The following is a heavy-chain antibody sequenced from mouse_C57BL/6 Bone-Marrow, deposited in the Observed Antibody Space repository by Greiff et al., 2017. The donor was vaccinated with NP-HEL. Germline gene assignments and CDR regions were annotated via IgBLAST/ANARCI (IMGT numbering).Heavy chain of an antibody. D-gene: IGHD1-1*01. Sequence: QVQLQQSGAELARPGASVKLSCKASGYTFTSYGISWVKQRTGQGLEWIGEIYPRSGNTYYNEKFKGKATLTADKSSSTAYMELRSLTSEDSAVYFCARGDYGSPLDYWGQGTTLTVSS. CDR2: IYPRSGNT. CDR1: GYTFTSYG. V-gene: IGHV1-81*01. J-gene: IGHJ2*01. CDR3: ARGDYGSPLDY.